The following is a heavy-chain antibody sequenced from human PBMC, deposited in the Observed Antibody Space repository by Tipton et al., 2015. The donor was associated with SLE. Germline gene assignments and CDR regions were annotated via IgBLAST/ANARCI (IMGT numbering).Heavy chain of an antibody. Sequence: LRLSCTVSGGSISSYYWSWIRQPAGKGLEWIGRIYTSGSTNYNPSLKSRVTMSVDTSKNQFSLKLSSVTAADTAVYYCARVSHSYGYDYFDYWGQGTLVTVSS. J-gene: IGHJ4*02. D-gene: IGHD5-18*01. V-gene: IGHV4-4*07. CDR2: IYTSGST. CDR3: ARVSHSYGYDYFDY. CDR1: GGSISSYY.